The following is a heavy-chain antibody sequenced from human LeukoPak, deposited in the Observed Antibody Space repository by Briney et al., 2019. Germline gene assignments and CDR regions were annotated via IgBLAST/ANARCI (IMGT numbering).Heavy chain of an antibody. CDR2: IYYSGNT. D-gene: IGHD5-12*01. J-gene: IGHJ4*02. Sequence: PSETLSLTCTVSGGSISGSRYYWGRIRQPPGKGLEWIGSIYYSGNTYYNPSLKSRVTISVDTSKNQFSLKLSSVTAADTAVYYCAKNSGGYDFDYWGQGTLVTVSS. CDR1: GGSISGSRYY. V-gene: IGHV4-39*07. CDR3: AKNSGGYDFDY.